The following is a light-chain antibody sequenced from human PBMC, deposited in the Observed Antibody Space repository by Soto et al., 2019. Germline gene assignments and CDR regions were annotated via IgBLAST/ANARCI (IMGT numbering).Light chain of an antibody. CDR3: QQYNNWPPIT. Sequence: EIVLTQSPATLSLSPGERATLSCRASQSVSSFLAWYQQKPGQAPRLLIYGASNRTTGIPDRFSGSGSGTDFTLTISRLESEDFAVYYCQQYNNWPPITFGQGTRLEIK. V-gene: IGKV3-11*01. J-gene: IGKJ5*01. CDR2: GAS. CDR1: QSVSSF.